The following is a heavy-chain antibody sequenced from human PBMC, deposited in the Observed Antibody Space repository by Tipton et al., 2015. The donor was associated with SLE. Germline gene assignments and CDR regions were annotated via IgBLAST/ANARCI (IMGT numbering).Heavy chain of an antibody. CDR3: AREWRTGIFAS. CDR2: IIPIFHTT. CDR1: GGIFSNYA. Sequence: QVQLVQSGAEVKKPGASGKGSCKASGGIFSNYAVSWVRQAPGQGLEWMGGIIPIFHTTNYAQNFQGRITITTAESSSTAYMELRRLTSEDTALYYCAREWRTGIFASWGQGTLVTVSS. V-gene: IGHV1-69*01. D-gene: IGHD7-27*01. J-gene: IGHJ4*02.